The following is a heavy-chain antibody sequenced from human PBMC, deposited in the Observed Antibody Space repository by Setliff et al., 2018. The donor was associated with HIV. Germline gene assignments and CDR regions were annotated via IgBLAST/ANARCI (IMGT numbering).Heavy chain of an antibody. V-gene: IGHV1-8*01. Sequence: GASVKVSCKASGHTFSNYDVIWVRRATGQGLEWTGWMNPNSGDTGYAQKFQGRVIMTRDTSISTAYMELSSLTSADTAVYYCASGKGVRGVIITGGLDVWGKGTTVTVSS. J-gene: IGHJ6*04. CDR1: GHTFSNYD. CDR2: MNPNSGDT. D-gene: IGHD3-10*01. CDR3: ASGKGVRGVIITGGLDV.